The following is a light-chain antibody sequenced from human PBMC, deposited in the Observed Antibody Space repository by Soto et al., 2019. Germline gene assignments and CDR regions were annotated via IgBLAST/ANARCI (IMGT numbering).Light chain of an antibody. V-gene: IGKV3-11*01. Sequence: EIVLTQSPATLSLSPEERAALSCRASQSVSSYLAWYQQKPGQAPRLLIYDTSNRATGIPARFSGSGSGTDFTLTISSLEPEDFAVYYCQQRGTWPPFTFGPGTKVDIK. J-gene: IGKJ3*01. CDR2: DTS. CDR3: QQRGTWPPFT. CDR1: QSVSSY.